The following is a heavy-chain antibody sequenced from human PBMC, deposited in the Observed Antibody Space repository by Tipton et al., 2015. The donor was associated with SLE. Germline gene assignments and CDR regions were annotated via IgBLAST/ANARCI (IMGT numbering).Heavy chain of an antibody. V-gene: IGHV4-39*01. D-gene: IGHD5-18*01. Sequence: TLSPTCTVSGGSISSSSYYWGWIRQPPGKGLEWIGSIYYSGSTYYNPSLKSRVTISVDTSKNQFSLKLSSVTAADTAVYYCASTVDTAMAQHWGQGTLVTVSS. CDR1: GGSISSSSYY. J-gene: IGHJ1*01. CDR3: ASTVDTAMAQH. CDR2: IYYSGST.